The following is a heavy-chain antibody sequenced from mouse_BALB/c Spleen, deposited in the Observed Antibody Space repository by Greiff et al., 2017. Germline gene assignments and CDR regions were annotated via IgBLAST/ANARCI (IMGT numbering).Heavy chain of an antibody. CDR3: ARYDYGSGLDY. CDR1: GFTFSSYT. V-gene: IGHV5-9*03. Sequence: EVQGVESGGGLVKPGGSLKLSCAASGFTFSSYTMSWVRQTPEKRLEWVATISSGGGNTYYPDSVKGRFTISRDNAKNNLYLQMSSLRSEDTALYYCARYDYGSGLDYWGQGTTLTVSS. CDR2: ISSGGGNT. D-gene: IGHD1-1*01. J-gene: IGHJ2*01.